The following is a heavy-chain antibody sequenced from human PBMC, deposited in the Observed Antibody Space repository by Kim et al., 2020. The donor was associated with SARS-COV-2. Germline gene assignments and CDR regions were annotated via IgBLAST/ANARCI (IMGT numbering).Heavy chain of an antibody. Sequence: YYNPSLKSRVTISVDTSKNQFSLKVNSVTAADTAVYYCARWENSDHSFDYWAQGTLVTVSS. D-gene: IGHD1-26*01. V-gene: IGHV4-30-2*05. CDR3: ARWENSDHSFDY. J-gene: IGHJ4*02.